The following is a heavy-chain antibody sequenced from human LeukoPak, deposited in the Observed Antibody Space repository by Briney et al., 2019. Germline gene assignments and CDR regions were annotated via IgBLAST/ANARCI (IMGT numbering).Heavy chain of an antibody. CDR2: INTNTGGT. CDR3: ARAGYYGSGSHYYMDV. Sequence: ASVKVSCKASGYTFTGYYMHWVRQAPGQGLEWMGWINTNTGGTNYAQKFQGRVSMTRGTSISTAYMELRSLRSDDTAVYYCARAGYYGSGSHYYMDVWGKGTTVTVSS. CDR1: GYTFTGYY. D-gene: IGHD3-10*01. V-gene: IGHV1-2*02. J-gene: IGHJ6*03.